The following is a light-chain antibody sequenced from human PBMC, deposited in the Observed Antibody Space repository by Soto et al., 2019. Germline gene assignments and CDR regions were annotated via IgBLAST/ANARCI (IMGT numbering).Light chain of an antibody. Sequence: DIQMTQSPSSLSASVGDRVTITCRASQSISNYLNWYQQKPGKAPNLLIYAASSLQSGVPSRFSGSGSGTDFTLTISSLQPEDFATYYCQQSHSTPRLTFGGGTKVEIK. CDR2: AAS. V-gene: IGKV1-39*01. CDR3: QQSHSTPRLT. J-gene: IGKJ4*01. CDR1: QSISNY.